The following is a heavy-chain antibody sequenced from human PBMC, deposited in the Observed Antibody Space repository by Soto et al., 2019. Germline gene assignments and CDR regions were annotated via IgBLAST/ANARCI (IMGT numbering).Heavy chain of an antibody. CDR1: GFTFSNYA. J-gene: IGHJ4*02. Sequence: GGSLRLSCAASGFTFSNYAMNWVRQAPGKGLEWVSLISGSGGSTYYADSVKGRFTISRDNSKNTLYLQMNSLRAEDTAVYYCAKENGYSSSWFEFDYWGQGTLVTVSS. CDR3: AKENGYSSSWFEFDY. V-gene: IGHV3-23*01. CDR2: ISGSGGST. D-gene: IGHD6-13*01.